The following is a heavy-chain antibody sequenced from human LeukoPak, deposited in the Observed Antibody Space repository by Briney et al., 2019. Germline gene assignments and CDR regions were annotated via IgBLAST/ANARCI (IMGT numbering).Heavy chain of an antibody. CDR1: GGSSRSFY. Sequence: SETLSLTCTVSGGSSRSFYWSWIRQPPGKGLECIGYIYYSGTTNYNPSLKSRVTMSVDTSKNQFSLKLTSVTAADTAVYYCARHGCSGGSCYDYWGQGTLVTVSS. D-gene: IGHD2-15*01. CDR3: ARHGCSGGSCYDY. CDR2: IYYSGTT. J-gene: IGHJ4*02. V-gene: IGHV4-59*08.